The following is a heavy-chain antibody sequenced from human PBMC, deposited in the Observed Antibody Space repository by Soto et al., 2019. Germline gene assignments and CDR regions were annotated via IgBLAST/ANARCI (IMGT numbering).Heavy chain of an antibody. CDR2: IGYDGSIK. V-gene: IGHV3-33*01. CDR1: VFTFNTYG. Sequence: QVRLVESGGGVVQPGRSLRLSCAASVFTFNTYGMHWVRQAPGRGLEWVAVIGYDGSIKYYADSVKGRFTISRDNPKNTLFLPMTSLRAEDTAVYYCARIDCTGNNCRPYAYYEMEVWGQGPKVIVS. CDR3: ARIDCTGNNCRPYAYYEMEV. J-gene: IGHJ6*02. D-gene: IGHD2-8*02.